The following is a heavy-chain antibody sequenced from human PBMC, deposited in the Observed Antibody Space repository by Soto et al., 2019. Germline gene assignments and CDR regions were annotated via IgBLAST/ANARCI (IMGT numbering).Heavy chain of an antibody. CDR2: IIPIFGTA. V-gene: IGHV1-69*01. D-gene: IGHD3-10*01. J-gene: IGHJ5*02. CDR3: ARRTVLLNFDP. CDR1: GGTFSSYA. Sequence: QVQLVQSGAAVKKPGSSVKVSCNASGGTFSSYAISWVRQAPGQGLEWMGGIIPIFGTANYAQKFQGRVTITADESTSTASMELSSLRSEDTAVYYCARRTVLLNFDPWGQGTLVTVSS.